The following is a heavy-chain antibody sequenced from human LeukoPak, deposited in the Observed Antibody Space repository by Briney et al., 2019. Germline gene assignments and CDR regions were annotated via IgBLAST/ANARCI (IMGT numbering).Heavy chain of an antibody. J-gene: IGHJ6*02. CDR3: ARGGRRMDV. Sequence: EWMGWISVYKGYTNYAEKFQGRVTMTTDTSTRTAYMELRSLRSDDTAVYYCARGGRRMDVWGQGTTVTVSS. V-gene: IGHV1-18*01. CDR2: ISVYKGYT.